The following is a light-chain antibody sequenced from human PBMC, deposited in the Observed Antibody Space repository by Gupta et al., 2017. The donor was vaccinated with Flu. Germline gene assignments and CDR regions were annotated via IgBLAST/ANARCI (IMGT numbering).Light chain of an antibody. CDR1: KIGSKS. J-gene: IGLJ2*01. Sequence: SSVLTQPPSVSVAPGQTARIPCGGNKIGSKSVHWYRQKPGQAPVLVVYDDRERPPGIPERLSGCNSGNTATLTITRVDAGEEDDYYCQVWDNMPDNHVVFGGGTKLTVL. V-gene: IGLV3-21*02. CDR3: QVWDNMPDNHVV. CDR2: DDR.